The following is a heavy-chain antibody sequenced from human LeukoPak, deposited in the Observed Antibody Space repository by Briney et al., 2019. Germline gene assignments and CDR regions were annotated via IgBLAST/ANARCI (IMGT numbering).Heavy chain of an antibody. CDR2: IKQDGSEK. CDR1: RFTFNDAW. J-gene: IGHJ4*02. Sequence: GGSLRLSCAASRFTFNDAWMSWVRQAPGKGLEWVANIKQDGSEKYYVDSVKGRFTISRDNAKDSLYLQMNSLRAEDTAVYYCARDLSGWSPFDYWGQGTLVTVSS. V-gene: IGHV3-7*01. CDR3: ARDLSGWSPFDY. D-gene: IGHD6-19*01.